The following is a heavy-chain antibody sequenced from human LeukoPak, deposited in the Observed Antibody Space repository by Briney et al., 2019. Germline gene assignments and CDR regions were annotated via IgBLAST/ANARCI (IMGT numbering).Heavy chain of an antibody. CDR2: FSGSGGST. V-gene: IGHV3-23*01. CDR3: AKSGYNRFDY. J-gene: IGHJ4*02. CDR1: GFSFSSYA. Sequence: GGSLRLSCAASGFSFSSYAMSWVCQAPGKGLEWVSSFSGSGGSTYYADPVKGRFTISRDNSKNTLYLQMISLRAEDTAVYYCAKSGYNRFDYWGQGTLVTVSS. D-gene: IGHD5-24*01.